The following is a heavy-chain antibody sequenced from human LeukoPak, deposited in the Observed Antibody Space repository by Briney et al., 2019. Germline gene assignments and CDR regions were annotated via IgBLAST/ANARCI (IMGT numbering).Heavy chain of an antibody. V-gene: IGHV4-31*03. Sequence: SETLSLTCTVSGGSISSGGYYWSWIRQHPGMGLEWIVYIYYSGSTYYNPSLKSRVTISVDTSKNQSPLKLSSVTGADTAVYYCARTRGYSGYEDFDYWGQGTLVTVSS. CDR1: GGSISSGGYY. D-gene: IGHD5-12*01. J-gene: IGHJ4*02. CDR2: IYYSGST. CDR3: ARTRGYSGYEDFDY.